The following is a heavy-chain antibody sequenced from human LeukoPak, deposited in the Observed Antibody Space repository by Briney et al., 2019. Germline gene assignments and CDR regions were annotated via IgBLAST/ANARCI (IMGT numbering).Heavy chain of an antibody. V-gene: IGHV3-9*01. Sequence: GGSLRLSCAGSGFIFNNYAIHWFRQPPGKALEWVSGIGWNSGSIDYADSVKGRFTISRDDAKNSLYLQMNSLRVEDTAFYYCAKDNRRHYTSGPNPDSLHWGQGALVTVSS. CDR2: IGWNSGSI. CDR3: AKDNRRHYTSGPNPDSLH. D-gene: IGHD6-19*01. J-gene: IGHJ4*02. CDR1: GFIFNNYA.